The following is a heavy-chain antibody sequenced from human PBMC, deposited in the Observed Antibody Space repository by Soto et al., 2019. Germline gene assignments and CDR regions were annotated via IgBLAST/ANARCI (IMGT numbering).Heavy chain of an antibody. CDR2: IYYSGST. D-gene: IGHD3-3*01. J-gene: IGHJ4*02. CDR3: ARPAGITIVGVVGSFAY. Sequence: QLQLQESGPGLVKPSETLSLTCTVSGGSISSSSYYWGWIRQPPGKGLEWIGSIYYSGSTYYHPSLKTRVTMSVDTSKNQFSLKLSSVTAADTAVYYCARPAGITIVGVVGSFAYWGQGTLVIVSS. CDR1: GGSISSSSYY. V-gene: IGHV4-39*01.